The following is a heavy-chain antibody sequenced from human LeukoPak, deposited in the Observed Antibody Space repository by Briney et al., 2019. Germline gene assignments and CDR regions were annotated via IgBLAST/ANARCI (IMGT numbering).Heavy chain of an antibody. Sequence: PGGSLRLSCAASGFTFSSFAMSWVRQAPGKGLEWVSAISGSGGSTNYADSVKGRFTISRDNSKNTLFLQMNSLRAEDTATYYCARPYGDYARGALDIWGQGTLVTVSS. CDR1: GFTFSSFA. D-gene: IGHD4-17*01. J-gene: IGHJ3*02. CDR2: ISGSGGST. CDR3: ARPYGDYARGALDI. V-gene: IGHV3-23*01.